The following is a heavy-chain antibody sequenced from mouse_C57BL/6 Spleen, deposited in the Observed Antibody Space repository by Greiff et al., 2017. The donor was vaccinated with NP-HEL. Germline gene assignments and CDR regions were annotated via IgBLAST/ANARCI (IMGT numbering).Heavy chain of an antibody. Sequence: EVKLQESGPELVKPGASVKMSCKASGYTFTDYNMHWVKQSHGKSLEWIGYINPNNGGTSYNQKFKGKATLTVNKSSSTAYMELRSLTSEDSAVYYCARRGLTGTPFAYWGQGTLVTVSA. CDR2: INPNNGGT. V-gene: IGHV1-22*01. CDR1: GYTFTDYN. CDR3: ARRGLTGTPFAY. D-gene: IGHD4-1*01. J-gene: IGHJ3*01.